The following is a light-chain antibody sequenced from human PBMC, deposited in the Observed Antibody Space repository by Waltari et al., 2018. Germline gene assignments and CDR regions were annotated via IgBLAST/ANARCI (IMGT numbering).Light chain of an antibody. CDR2: LGS. CDR1: QSLLHSNGNNY. CDR3: MQSLQALWT. V-gene: IGKV2-28*01. J-gene: IGKJ1*01. Sequence: DIVMTQSPVSLPVTPGEPASISCRSSQSLLHSNGNNYLAWYLQKPGQSPQLLIYLGSSRAAGVPDRFSGSGSGTDFTLRINRVEAEDVGVYYCMQSLQALWTFGQGTKVEIK.